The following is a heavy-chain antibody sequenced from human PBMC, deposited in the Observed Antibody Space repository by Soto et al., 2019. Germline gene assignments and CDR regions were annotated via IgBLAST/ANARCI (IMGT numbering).Heavy chain of an antibody. CDR2: IHYRGGT. CDR3: ARDLGGYGVFGP. J-gene: IGHJ5*02. Sequence: SLTCTFSGGSISSGGDYWSWIRQHPGKGLEWIGYIHYRGGTYDNPSLRSRVTISVDTSKNQFSLKLSFVTDADTAVYYCARDLGGYGVFGPWGQGTLVTVSS. CDR1: GGSISSGGDY. V-gene: IGHV4-31*03. D-gene: IGHD4-17*01.